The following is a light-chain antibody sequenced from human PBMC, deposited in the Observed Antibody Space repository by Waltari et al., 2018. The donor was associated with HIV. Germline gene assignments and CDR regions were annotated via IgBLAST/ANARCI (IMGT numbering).Light chain of an antibody. CDR3: SSYTSSNTYV. CDR1: DPKFNVQNY. V-gene: IGLV2-14*01. J-gene: IGLJ1*01. CDR2: EVS. Sequence: QSALTQPASVSGSLGQSITISCTGTDPKFNVQNYVSWYQQHPGKAPKLMISEVSDRPSGVSNRFSGSKSGNTASLTISGLQAEDEADYYCSSYTSSNTYVFGTGTKVTVL.